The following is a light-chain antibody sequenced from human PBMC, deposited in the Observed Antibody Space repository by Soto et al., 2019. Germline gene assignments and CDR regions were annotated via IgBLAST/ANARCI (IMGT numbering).Light chain of an antibody. V-gene: IGKV3-20*01. CDR1: QSVSSSY. J-gene: IGKJ4*01. Sequence: EIVLTQSPGTLSLSPGERATLSCRASQSVSSSYLAWYQQKPGQAPRLLIYGASSRATVIPDRFSGSGSGTDFTLTISRLEPEDFAVFYCQQYGSSPPVTFGGGTKVDIK. CDR3: QQYGSSPPVT. CDR2: GAS.